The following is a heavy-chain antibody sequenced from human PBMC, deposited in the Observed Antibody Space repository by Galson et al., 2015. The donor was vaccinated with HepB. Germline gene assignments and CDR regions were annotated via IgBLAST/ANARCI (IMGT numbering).Heavy chain of an antibody. V-gene: IGHV5-51*01. CDR1: GYSFTSYW. CDR3: ARRVAAAGRYYYYGMDV. Sequence: QSGAEVKKPGESLKISCKGSGYSFTSYWIGWVRQMPGKGLEWMGIIYPGDSDTRYSPSFQGQVTISADKSISTAYLQWSSLKASDTAMYYCARRVAAAGRYYYYGMDVWGQGTTVTVSS. J-gene: IGHJ6*02. CDR2: IYPGDSDT. D-gene: IGHD6-13*01.